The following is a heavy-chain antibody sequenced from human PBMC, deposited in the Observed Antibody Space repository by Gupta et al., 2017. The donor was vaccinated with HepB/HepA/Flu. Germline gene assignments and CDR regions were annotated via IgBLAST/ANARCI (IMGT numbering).Heavy chain of an antibody. Sequence: QVQLVQSGAEVKKPGASVKVSCKASGYTFTSYYMHWVRQAPGQGLEWMGIINPSGGSTSYAQKFQGRVTMTRDTSTSTVYMELSSLRSEDTAVYYCARSTVNYYILTGYSHFDYWGQGTLVTVSS. CDR3: ARSTVNYYILTGYSHFDY. CDR2: INPSGGST. D-gene: IGHD3-9*01. V-gene: IGHV1-46*01. CDR1: GYTFTSYY. J-gene: IGHJ4*02.